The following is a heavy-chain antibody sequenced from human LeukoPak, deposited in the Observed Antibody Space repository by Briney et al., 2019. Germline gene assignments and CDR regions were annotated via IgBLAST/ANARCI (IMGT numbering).Heavy chain of an antibody. Sequence: GGSLRLFCAASGLTFSDYYMSWIRQAPGKGLEWVSYISSSGSTLYYADSVKGRFTSSRDNAKNSLYLQMNSLRAEDTAVYYCARKGPWYYGSGSYDYWGQGTLVTVSS. CDR3: ARKGPWYYGSGSYDY. CDR1: GLTFSDYY. J-gene: IGHJ4*02. V-gene: IGHV3-11*01. D-gene: IGHD3-10*01. CDR2: ISSSGSTL.